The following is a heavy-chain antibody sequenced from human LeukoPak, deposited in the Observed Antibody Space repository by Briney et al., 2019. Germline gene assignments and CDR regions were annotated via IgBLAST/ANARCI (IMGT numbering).Heavy chain of an antibody. CDR2: IYYSGST. CDR3: VKGGSGSQRKFDP. J-gene: IGHJ5*02. Sequence: PSETLSLTCTVSGGSISSYYWSWIRQPPGKGLEWIGCIYYSGSTNYNPSLKGRVTISVDSSKNQFSLKLSSVTAADTAVYFCVKGGSGSQRKFDPWGQGTLVTVTS. D-gene: IGHD3-10*01. V-gene: IGHV4-59*01. CDR1: GGSISSYY.